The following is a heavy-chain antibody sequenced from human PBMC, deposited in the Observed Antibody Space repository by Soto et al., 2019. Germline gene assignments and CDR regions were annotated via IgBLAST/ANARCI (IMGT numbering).Heavy chain of an antibody. J-gene: IGHJ5*02. Sequence: KPSETLSLTCTVSGGSISSYYWSWIRQPPGKGLEWIGYIYYSGSTNYNPSLKSRVTISVDTSKNQFSLKLSSVTAADTAVYYCARAFYYYDSSGYYLIWFDPWGQGTLVTVSS. CDR3: ARAFYYYDSSGYYLIWFDP. D-gene: IGHD3-22*01. V-gene: IGHV4-59*01. CDR2: IYYSGST. CDR1: GGSISSYY.